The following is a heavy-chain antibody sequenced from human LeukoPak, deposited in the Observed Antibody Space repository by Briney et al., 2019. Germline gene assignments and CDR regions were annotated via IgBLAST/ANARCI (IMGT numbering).Heavy chain of an antibody. Sequence: ASVKVSCKASGYTFTSYYMHWVRQAPGQGLEWMGIINPSGGSTSYAQKFQGRVTMTRDTSTSTVYMELSSLRSEDTAVYYCARVPIQLRPNGPNKPPRLYYFDYWGQGTLVTVSS. CDR3: ARVPIQLRPNGPNKPPRLYYFDY. CDR1: GYTFTSYY. D-gene: IGHD5-18*01. V-gene: IGHV1-46*01. CDR2: INPSGGST. J-gene: IGHJ4*02.